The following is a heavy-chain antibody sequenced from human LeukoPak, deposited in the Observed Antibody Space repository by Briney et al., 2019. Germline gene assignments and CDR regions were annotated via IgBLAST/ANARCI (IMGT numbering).Heavy chain of an antibody. D-gene: IGHD5-24*01. V-gene: IGHV3-66*01. CDR2: IYSGGST. CDR3: ARSPLGYGYNYIFHPNWFDP. CDR1: GFTVSSNY. J-gene: IGHJ5*02. Sequence: GGSLRLSCAASGFTVSSNYMSWVRQAPGKGLEWVSVIYSGGSTYYADSVKGRFTISRDNSKNTLYLQMNSLRAEDTAVYYCARSPLGYGYNYIFHPNWFDPWGQGTLVTVSS.